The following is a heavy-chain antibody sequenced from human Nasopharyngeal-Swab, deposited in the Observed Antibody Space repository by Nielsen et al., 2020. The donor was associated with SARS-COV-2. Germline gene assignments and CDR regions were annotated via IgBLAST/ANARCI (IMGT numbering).Heavy chain of an antibody. V-gene: IGHV4-30-4*01. D-gene: IGHD3-22*01. CDR2: IYYSGST. Sequence: RQAPGKGLEWIGCIYYSGSTYYNPSLKSRVTISVDTSKNQFSLKLSSVTAADTAVYYCARAGRERVVITKFDYWGQGTLVTVSS. CDR3: ARAGRERVVITKFDY. J-gene: IGHJ4*02.